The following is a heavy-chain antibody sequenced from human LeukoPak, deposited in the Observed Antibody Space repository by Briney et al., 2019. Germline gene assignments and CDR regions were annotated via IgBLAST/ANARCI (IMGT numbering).Heavy chain of an antibody. V-gene: IGHV1-18*04. D-gene: IGHD1-14*01. CDR3: ARTEAGGSFDY. CDR1: GYTFTGYY. CDR2: ISAYNGNT. J-gene: IGHJ4*02. Sequence: ASVKVSCKASGYTFTGYYMHWVRQAPGQGLEWMGWISAYNGNTNYAQKLQGRVTMTTDTSTSTAYMELRSLRSDDTAVYYCARTEAGGSFDYWGQGTLVTVSS.